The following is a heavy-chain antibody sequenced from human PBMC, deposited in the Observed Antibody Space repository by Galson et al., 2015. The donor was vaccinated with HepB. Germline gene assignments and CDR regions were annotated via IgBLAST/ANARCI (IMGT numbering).Heavy chain of an antibody. V-gene: IGHV1-69*13. D-gene: IGHD3-22*01. CDR1: GGTFSSYA. Sequence: SVKVSCKASGGTFSSYAISWVRQAPGQGLEWMGGIIPIFGSANYAQKFQGRVTITADESTSTAYMELSSLRSEDTAVYYCAREANYYDSSGYLAAGPQYFDYWGQGTLVTVSS. CDR2: IIPIFGSA. CDR3: AREANYYDSSGYLAAGPQYFDY. J-gene: IGHJ4*02.